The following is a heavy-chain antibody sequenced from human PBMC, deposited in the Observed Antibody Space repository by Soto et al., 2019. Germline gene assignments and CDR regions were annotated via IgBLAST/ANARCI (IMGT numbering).Heavy chain of an antibody. D-gene: IGHD5-12*01. Sequence: QVQLQESGPGLVKPSETLSLTCTVSGGSISSDYWSWIRQPPGKRLEWIGYIYYSGYTNYNPSLKSRVTISVATSKNHFSLELRSVTAADMAVYYCARDSVGSGYDWGQGTLVTVSS. V-gene: IGHV4-59*01. CDR3: ARDSVGSGYD. CDR1: GGSISSDY. CDR2: IYYSGYT. J-gene: IGHJ4*02.